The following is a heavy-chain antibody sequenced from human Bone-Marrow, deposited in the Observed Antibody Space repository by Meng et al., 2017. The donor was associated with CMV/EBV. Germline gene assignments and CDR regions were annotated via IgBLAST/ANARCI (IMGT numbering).Heavy chain of an antibody. Sequence: SVKVSCKASGGTFSSYAISWVRQAPGQGLEWMGGIIPIFGIANYAQKFQGRVTITADKSTSTAYMELSSLRSEDTAVYYCARGATGYSSLNWFDPWGQGTLVTVSS. CDR2: IIPIFGIA. CDR1: GGTFSSYA. CDR3: ARGATGYSSLNWFDP. J-gene: IGHJ5*02. V-gene: IGHV1-69*10. D-gene: IGHD6-13*01.